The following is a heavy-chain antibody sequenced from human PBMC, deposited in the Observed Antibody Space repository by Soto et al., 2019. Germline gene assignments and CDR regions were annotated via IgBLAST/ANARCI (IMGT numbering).Heavy chain of an antibody. V-gene: IGHV3-23*01. Sequence: EVQMLESGGGLVQPGGSLRLSCAASGFTFSNFAMSWVRQAPGKGLEWVSARLEWVSTISGSGDIIYYADSVKGRFTIPRDNSKNTLYLQMNSLRAEDTAVYYCAMAIWATVGAITWGQGTLVTVSS. CDR3: AMAIWATVGAIT. J-gene: IGHJ5*02. CDR2: ISGSGDII. D-gene: IGHD1-26*01. CDR1: GFTFSNFA.